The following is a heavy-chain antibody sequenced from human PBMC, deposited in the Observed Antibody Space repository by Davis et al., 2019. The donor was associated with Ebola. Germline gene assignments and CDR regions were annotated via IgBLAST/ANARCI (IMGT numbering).Heavy chain of an antibody. CDR3: ARVQPRLRSSSSRDYFDY. CDR2: ISYDGSNK. D-gene: IGHD6-6*01. J-gene: IGHJ4*02. V-gene: IGHV3-30*04. CDR1: GFTFSSYA. Sequence: GGSLRLSCAASGFTFSSYAMHWVRQAPGKGLEWVAVISYDGSNKYYADSVKGRFTISRDNSKNTLYLQMNSLRAEDTAVYYCARVQPRLRSSSSRDYFDYWGQGTLVTVSS.